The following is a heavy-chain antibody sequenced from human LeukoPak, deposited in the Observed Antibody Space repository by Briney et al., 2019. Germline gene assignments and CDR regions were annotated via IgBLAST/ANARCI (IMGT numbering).Heavy chain of an antibody. D-gene: IGHD3-22*01. CDR1: GFTFSSYE. Sequence: GGSLRLSCAASGFTFSSYEMNWVRQAPGKGLEWVSYISSGSTIYYADSVKCRFTISRDNAKNSLYLQMNILRAEDTAVYYCAREAYNYDSSGYYPDNAFDIWGQGTMVTVSS. CDR3: AREAYNYDSSGYYPDNAFDI. CDR2: ISSGSTI. J-gene: IGHJ3*02. V-gene: IGHV3-48*03.